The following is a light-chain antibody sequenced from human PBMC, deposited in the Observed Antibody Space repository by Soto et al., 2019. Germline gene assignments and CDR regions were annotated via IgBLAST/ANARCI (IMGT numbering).Light chain of an antibody. CDR3: GTGDTSLPACV. CDR2: DDN. V-gene: IGLV1-51*01. Sequence: QSFLPQPPSLSAAPGQRVTISCSGSASNIGNNSVSWYQQLPGAAPKLLIYDDNNRPSGIPDRFSGSKSGTSATLGITGLQTGDEADYYCGTGDTSLPACVVVPGTKVTVL. J-gene: IGLJ1*01. CDR1: ASNIGNNS.